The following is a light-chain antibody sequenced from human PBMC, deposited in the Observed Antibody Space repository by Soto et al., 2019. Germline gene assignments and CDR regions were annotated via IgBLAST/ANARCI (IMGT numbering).Light chain of an antibody. CDR2: DVS. CDR3: SLYTSSSLHV. V-gene: IGLV2-14*03. J-gene: IGLJ1*01. Sequence: QSALTQPASVSGSPGQSITISCTGTSSDVGGYNYVSWYQQHPGKAPKLMIYDVSNRPSGVSNRFSGSKSGNTASLTISGLQAEDEAGYYCSLYTSSSLHVFGTGTKVTVL. CDR1: SSDVGGYNY.